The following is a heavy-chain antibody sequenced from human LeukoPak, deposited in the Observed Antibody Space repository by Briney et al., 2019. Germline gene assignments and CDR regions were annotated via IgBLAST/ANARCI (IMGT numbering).Heavy chain of an antibody. CDR1: GFTFSSYG. V-gene: IGHV3-30*03. CDR3: ARGHGGSYRHGYFDY. Sequence: GGSLRLSCAASGFTFSSYGMHWVRQAPGKGLEWVAVISYDGSNKYYADSVKGRFTISRDNSKNTLYLQMNSLRAEDTAVYYCARGHGGSYRHGYFDYWGQGTLVTVSS. CDR2: ISYDGSNK. D-gene: IGHD1-26*01. J-gene: IGHJ4*02.